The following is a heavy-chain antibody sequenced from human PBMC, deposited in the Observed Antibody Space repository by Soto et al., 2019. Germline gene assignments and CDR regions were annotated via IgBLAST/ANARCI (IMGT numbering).Heavy chain of an antibody. D-gene: IGHD6-19*01. V-gene: IGHV1-3*01. CDR1: GYTFTSYA. Sequence: ASVKVSCKASGYTFTSYAMHWVRQAPGQRLEWMGWINGGNRNTKYSQRFQGRVTITTDKSASTAYMKLSSLRSEDTAVYYCARIGYSSGWYSFDYWGQGTLVTVSS. J-gene: IGHJ4*02. CDR3: ARIGYSSGWYSFDY. CDR2: INGGNRNT.